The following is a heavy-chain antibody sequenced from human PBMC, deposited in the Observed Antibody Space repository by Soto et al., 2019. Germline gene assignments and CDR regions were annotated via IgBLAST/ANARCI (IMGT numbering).Heavy chain of an antibody. CDR1: GGSFSGYY. V-gene: IGHV4-34*01. Sequence: SETLSLTCAVYGGSFSGYYWSWIRQPPGKGLEWIGEINHSGSTNYNPSLKSRVTISVDTSKNQFSLKLSSVTAADTAVYYCARGDYDFWSGYYTLDYWGQGTLFTVSS. CDR2: INHSGST. CDR3: ARGDYDFWSGYYTLDY. D-gene: IGHD3-3*01. J-gene: IGHJ4*02.